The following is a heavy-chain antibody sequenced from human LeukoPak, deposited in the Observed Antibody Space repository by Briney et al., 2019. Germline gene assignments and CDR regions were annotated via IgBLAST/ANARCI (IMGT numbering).Heavy chain of an antibody. D-gene: IGHD3-10*01. J-gene: IGHJ4*02. CDR2: ISSGSSYI. CDR3: GRSPYGSGSYYVDY. Sequence: GGSLRLSCAASGFTFSSYAMSWVRQAPGKGLEWVSSISSGSSYIYYADSVRGRFTISRDNAKKSLYLQMNSLRAEDTAVYYCGRSPYGSGSYYVDYWGQGTLVTVSS. CDR1: GFTFSSYA. V-gene: IGHV3-21*01.